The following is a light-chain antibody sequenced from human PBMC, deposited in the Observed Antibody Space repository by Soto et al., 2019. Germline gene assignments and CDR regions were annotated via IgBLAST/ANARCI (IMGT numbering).Light chain of an antibody. Sequence: DIQMTQSPSSLSASVGDRFTITCRASQSISSYLNWYQQKPGKAPKLLIYAASSLQSGVPSRFSGSGSGTDFTLTITGLQPDDSATYYCQQYSSYYRPFGQGTKVDI. CDR3: QQYSSYYRP. CDR2: AAS. V-gene: IGKV1-39*01. J-gene: IGKJ1*01. CDR1: QSISSY.